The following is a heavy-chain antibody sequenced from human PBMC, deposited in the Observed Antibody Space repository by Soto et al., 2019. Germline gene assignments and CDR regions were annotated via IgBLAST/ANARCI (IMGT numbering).Heavy chain of an antibody. CDR1: GGTFSSYA. D-gene: IGHD3-10*01. CDR2: IIPIFGTA. CDR3: SSSLSEWFGELTPFDY. J-gene: IGHJ4*02. Sequence: QVQLVQSGAEVKKPGSSVKVSCKASGGTFSSYAISWVRQAPGQGLEWMGGIIPIFGTANYAQKFQGRVTITADESTSTAYMELSSLRSEDTAVYYCSSSLSEWFGELTPFDYWGQGTLVTVSS. V-gene: IGHV1-69*12.